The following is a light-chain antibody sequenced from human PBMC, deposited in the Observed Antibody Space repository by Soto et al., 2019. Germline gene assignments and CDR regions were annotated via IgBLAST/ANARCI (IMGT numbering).Light chain of an antibody. J-gene: IGKJ1*01. V-gene: IGKV1-9*01. Sequence: DIQLTQSPSFLSASVGDRVTITCRASQGISRYLAWYQQKPGKAPKLLISAASTLQSGVPSRFSGSGYGTEFTLTISSLQPEDFATYYCQQLNSYPRTFGQGTKVEIK. CDR3: QQLNSYPRT. CDR1: QGISRY. CDR2: AAS.